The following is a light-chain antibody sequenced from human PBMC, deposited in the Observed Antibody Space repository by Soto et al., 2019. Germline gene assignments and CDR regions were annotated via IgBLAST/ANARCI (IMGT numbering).Light chain of an antibody. CDR3: YPYFSTPLT. CDR2: WAY. CDR1: QSVLYRSNNKNH. V-gene: IGKV4-1*01. J-gene: IGKJ4*01. Sequence: GEGATINCKSSQSVLYRSNNKNHLAWYQQKPGQPHKLVIYWAYTRESGVPDRFSGSGSGTECTITIRRPQAEDLAVYQCYPYFSTPLTFGVGTKVDIK.